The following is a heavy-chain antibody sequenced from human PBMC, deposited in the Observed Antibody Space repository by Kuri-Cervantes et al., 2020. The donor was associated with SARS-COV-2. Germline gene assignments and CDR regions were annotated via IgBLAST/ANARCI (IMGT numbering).Heavy chain of an antibody. V-gene: IGHV3-7*01. D-gene: IGHD6-13*01. J-gene: IGHJ2*01. CDR3: ARDWAAAGSGDMWYFDL. CDR2: IKQDGSEK. Sequence: GESLKISCAASGFTFSSYWMSWVRQAPGKGLEWVANIKQDGSEKYYVDSVKGRFTTSRDNAKNSLYLQMNSLRAEDTAVYYCARDWAAAGSGDMWYFDLWGRGTLVTVSS. CDR1: GFTFSSYW.